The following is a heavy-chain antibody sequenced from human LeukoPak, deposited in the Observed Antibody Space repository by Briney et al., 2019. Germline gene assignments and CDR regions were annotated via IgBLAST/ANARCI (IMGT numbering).Heavy chain of an antibody. Sequence: ASETLSLTCAVYGGSFSGYYWSWIRQPPGKGLEWIGHIHYGGSTHYNPSLQSRVSISIDTSKNHFSLKLRSVTAVDTAVYYCARWGHFDTSGYFVVDYWGQGTLVTVSS. D-gene: IGHD3-22*01. CDR3: ARWGHFDTSGYFVVDY. J-gene: IGHJ4*02. V-gene: IGHV4-34*01. CDR1: GGSFSGYY. CDR2: IHYGGST.